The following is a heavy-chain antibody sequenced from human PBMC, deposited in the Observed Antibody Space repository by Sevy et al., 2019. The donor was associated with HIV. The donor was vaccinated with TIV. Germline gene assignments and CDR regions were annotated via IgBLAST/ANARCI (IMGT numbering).Heavy chain of an antibody. D-gene: IGHD6-6*01. CDR3: AREYSSFYDNAGYYGMDV. V-gene: IGHV4-4*07. CDR2: IYTSGST. Sequence: SETLSLTCTVSGGSISSYYWSWIRQPAGKGLEWIGRIYTSGSTNYNPSLKSRVTMSVDTSKNQFSLKLSPVTDADTAVYYCAREYSSFYDNAGYYGMDVWGQGTTVTVSS. J-gene: IGHJ6*02. CDR1: GGSISSYY.